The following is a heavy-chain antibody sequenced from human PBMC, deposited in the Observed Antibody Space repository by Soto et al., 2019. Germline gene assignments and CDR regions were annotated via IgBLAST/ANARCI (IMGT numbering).Heavy chain of an antibody. CDR1: GFTFSSYE. D-gene: IGHD2-2*01. Sequence: VGSLRLSCAASGFTFSSYEMNWVRQAPGKGLEWVSYISSSGSTIYYADSVKGRFTISRDNAKNSLYLQMNSLRAEDTAVYYCARDCSSTSCYSIYYYYGMDVWGQGTTVTVSS. J-gene: IGHJ6*02. V-gene: IGHV3-48*03. CDR3: ARDCSSTSCYSIYYYYGMDV. CDR2: ISSSGSTI.